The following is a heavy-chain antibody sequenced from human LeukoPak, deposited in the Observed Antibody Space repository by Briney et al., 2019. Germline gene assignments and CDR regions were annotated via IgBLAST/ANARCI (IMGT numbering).Heavy chain of an antibody. D-gene: IGHD2-2*01. V-gene: IGHV3-23*01. CDR2: ISGSGGST. CDR1: GLTFSSYA. J-gene: IGHJ4*02. CDR3: AKEGGYCSSASCSAYDY. Sequence: HAGGSLRLSCAASGLTFSSYALTWVRQAPGKGLEWVSAISGSGGSTYYADSVKGRFTISRDNSKNTLYLQVNSLGAEDTAVYYCAKEGGYCSSASCSAYDYWGQGTLVTVSS.